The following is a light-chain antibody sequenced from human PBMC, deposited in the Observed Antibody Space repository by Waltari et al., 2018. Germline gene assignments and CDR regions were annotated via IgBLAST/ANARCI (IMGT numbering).Light chain of an antibody. J-gene: IGKJ2*01. CDR3: QQHYTAPVT. CDR1: NSVLYSPNQKNY. V-gene: IGKV4-1*01. CDR2: WAS. Sequence: DIVMTQSPASLAVSLGERATINCKSSNSVLYSPNQKNYLAWYQQKPGQPPNLLIYWASTRESGVPDRFSGSGSGTNFTLTISSLQAEDVAVYYSQQHYTAPVTFGQGTKLEI.